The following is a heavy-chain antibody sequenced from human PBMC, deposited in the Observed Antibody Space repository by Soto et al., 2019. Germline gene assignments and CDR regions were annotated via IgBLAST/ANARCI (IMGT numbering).Heavy chain of an antibody. CDR2: IRWNSGTL. J-gene: IGHJ4*02. CDR1: GFTFDDYA. CDR3: AKDRGEKMTTPAGY. Sequence: EVQLVESGGGLVQPGRSLRLSCATSGFTFDDYAMHWVRQAPGKGLEWVSGIRWNSGTLGYADSVQGRFTISRDNAKNSLFLQMNSLSVEDTALYYCAKDRGEKMTTPAGYWGQGTLVTVSS. D-gene: IGHD4-17*01. V-gene: IGHV3-9*01.